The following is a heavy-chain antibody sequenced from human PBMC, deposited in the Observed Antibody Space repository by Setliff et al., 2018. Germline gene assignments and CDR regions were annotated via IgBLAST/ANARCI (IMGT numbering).Heavy chain of an antibody. CDR3: AKVIGGYPPKPSDY. D-gene: IGHD3-16*02. CDR2: IKTKNDVGTE. V-gene: IGHV3-15*07. CDR1: GFSFRDAW. Sequence: PGGSLRLSCAASGFSFRDAWMNWVRQAPGKGLEWVGRIKTKNDVGTEEYAAPVKGRFTISRDDSKNTLYLEMSSLRPEDTAVYYCAKVIGGYPPKPSDYWGQGTLVTVSS. J-gene: IGHJ4*02.